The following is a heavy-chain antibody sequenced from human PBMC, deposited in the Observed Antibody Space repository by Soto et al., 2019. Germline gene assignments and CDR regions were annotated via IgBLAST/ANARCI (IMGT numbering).Heavy chain of an antibody. CDR1: GYTFTSYG. J-gene: IGHJ6*02. CDR3: ATRRRIAAAGTSPPAVYYYYGMDV. Sequence: ASVKVSCKASGYTFTSYGISWVRQAPGQGLEWMGWISAYNGNTNYAQKLQGRVTMTTDTSTSTAYMELRSLRSDDTAVYYCATRRRIAAAGTSPPAVYYYYGMDVWGQGTTVTV. CDR2: ISAYNGNT. V-gene: IGHV1-18*01. D-gene: IGHD6-13*01.